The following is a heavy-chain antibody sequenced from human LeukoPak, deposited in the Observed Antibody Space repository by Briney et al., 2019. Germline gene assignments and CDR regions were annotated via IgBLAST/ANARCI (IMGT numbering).Heavy chain of an antibody. CDR2: ISGSGGST. D-gene: IGHD3-10*01. J-gene: IGHJ4*02. CDR3: AKGSFQGVTPNDY. Sequence: GGSLRLSCAASGFTFSNYAMSWVRQAPGKGLEWVPGISGSGGSTYYADSVKGRFTISRDNSKNTLFLQMNSLRAEDTAVYYCAKGSFQGVTPNDYWGQGTLVTVSS. V-gene: IGHV3-23*01. CDR1: GFTFSNYA.